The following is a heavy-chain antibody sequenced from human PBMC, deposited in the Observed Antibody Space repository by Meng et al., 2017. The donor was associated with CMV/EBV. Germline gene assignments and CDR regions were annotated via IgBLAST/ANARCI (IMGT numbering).Heavy chain of an antibody. CDR3: ARIAAAGRFDY. CDR1: GFSLSTSGVG. CDR2: IYWDDDK. Sequence: QYPCKESRSSLVKPTQTLTLTCTFSGFSLSTSGVGVGWIRQPPGKALEWLALIYWDDDKRYSPSLKSRLTITKDTSKNQVVLTMTNMDPVDTATYYCARIAAAGRFDYWGQGTLVTVSS. J-gene: IGHJ4*02. D-gene: IGHD6-13*01. V-gene: IGHV2-5*02.